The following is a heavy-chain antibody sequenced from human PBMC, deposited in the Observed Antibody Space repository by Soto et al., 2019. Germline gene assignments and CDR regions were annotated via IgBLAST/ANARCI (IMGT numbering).Heavy chain of an antibody. CDR3: ARQAPALANDAFDI. J-gene: IGHJ3*02. CDR1: GGSISSSRYY. Sequence: QLQLQESGPGLLKPSETLSLTCNVSGGSISSSRYYWGWIRQPQGKGLEWIGRISYSGRTYYNPSLKSRVAISVDTSKNQFSLKLSSVTAADTAVYYGARQAPALANDAFDIWGQGTMVTVSS. CDR2: ISYSGRT. V-gene: IGHV4-39*01.